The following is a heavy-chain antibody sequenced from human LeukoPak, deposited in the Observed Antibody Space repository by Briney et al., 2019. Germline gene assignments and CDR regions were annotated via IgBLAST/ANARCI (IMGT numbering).Heavy chain of an antibody. Sequence: ASVKVSCRPSGYTFTGYYIHWVRQAPGQGLEWMGWINPNSGGRNYAQKFQDRVTMTRDTSISTVYMELSRLKSDDTAVYYCARGPYDSSGYSDYWGQGTLVTVSS. D-gene: IGHD3-22*01. V-gene: IGHV1-2*02. CDR1: GYTFTGYY. CDR3: ARGPYDSSGYSDY. J-gene: IGHJ4*02. CDR2: INPNSGGR.